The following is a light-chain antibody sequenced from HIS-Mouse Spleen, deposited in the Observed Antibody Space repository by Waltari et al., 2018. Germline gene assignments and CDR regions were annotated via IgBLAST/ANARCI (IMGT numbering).Light chain of an antibody. J-gene: IGLJ3*02. CDR1: SSDVGGYNY. Sequence: QSALTQPRSVSGSPGQSVTISCTGTSSDVGGYNYVSWYQQHPGKAPKLMIYDVRKPPSGLPDRFSGSKSGNTASLTISGLQAEDEADYYCCSYAGSYTPWVFGGGTKLTVL. V-gene: IGLV2-11*01. CDR3: CSYAGSYTPWV. CDR2: DVR.